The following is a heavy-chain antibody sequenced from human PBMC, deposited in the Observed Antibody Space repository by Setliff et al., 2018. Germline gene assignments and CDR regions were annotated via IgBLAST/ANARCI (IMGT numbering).Heavy chain of an antibody. V-gene: IGHV1-69*13. D-gene: IGHD2-2*02. CDR1: GYTFTVYT. J-gene: IGHJ6*02. CDR3: ARDSRGLVPAAIEGSYYYYGMDV. Sequence: SVKVSCKVSGYTFTVYTMNWVRQAPGQGLEWMGGIIPIFGTANYAQKFQGRVTITADESTSTAYMELSSLRSEDTAVYYCARDSRGLVPAAIEGSYYYYGMDVWGQGTTVTVSS. CDR2: IIPIFGTA.